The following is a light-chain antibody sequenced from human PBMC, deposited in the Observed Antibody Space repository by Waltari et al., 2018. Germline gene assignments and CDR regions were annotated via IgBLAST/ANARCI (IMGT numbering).Light chain of an antibody. CDR1: KLGGRS. V-gene: IGLV3-21*02. J-gene: IGLJ3*02. Sequence: SSVLTQAPSVSVAPGQTATVTCGGDKLGGRSGHWYQQRPGRAPVLVVYLDSDRPSGIPDRFSGSKSGNAATLTISRVEAGDEADYYCHVWDGKTVMFGGGTKLTVL. CDR2: LDS. CDR3: HVWDGKTVM.